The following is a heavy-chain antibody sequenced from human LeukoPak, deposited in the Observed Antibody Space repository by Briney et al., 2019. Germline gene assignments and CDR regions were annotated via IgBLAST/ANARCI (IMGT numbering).Heavy chain of an antibody. CDR1: GGSISSSSYY. Sequence: SETLSLTCTVSGGSISSSSYYWGWIRQPPGKGLEWIGSIYYSGSTYYNPSLKSRVTISVDTSKNQFSLKLSSVTAANTAVYYCARDGITMVRGVISTGNWFDPWGQGILVTVSS. V-gene: IGHV4-39*07. CDR2: IYYSGST. D-gene: IGHD3-10*01. CDR3: ARDGITMVRGVISTGNWFDP. J-gene: IGHJ5*02.